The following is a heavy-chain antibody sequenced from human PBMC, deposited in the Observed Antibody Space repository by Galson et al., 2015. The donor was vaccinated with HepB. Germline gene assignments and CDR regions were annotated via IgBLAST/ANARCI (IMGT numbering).Heavy chain of an antibody. V-gene: IGHV3-23*01. CDR1: GFTFSSYA. D-gene: IGHD3-10*01. Sequence: SLRLSCAASGFTFSSYAMSWVRHAPGKGLEWVSAISGSGGSTYYADSVKGRFTISRDNSKNTLYLQMNSLRAEDTAVYYCAKGRAYYYGSGNAFDPWGQGTLVTVPS. CDR3: AKGRAYYYGSGNAFDP. J-gene: IGHJ5*02. CDR2: ISGSGGST.